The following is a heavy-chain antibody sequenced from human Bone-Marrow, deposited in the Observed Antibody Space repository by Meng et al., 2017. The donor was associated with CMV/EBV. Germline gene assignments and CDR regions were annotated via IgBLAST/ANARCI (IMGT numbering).Heavy chain of an antibody. Sequence: GESLKISCAASGFTFSNYALHWVRQAPGKGLEWVAVISYDGSNQYYADSVKGRFTISRDNAKNSLYLQMNSLRAENTAVYYCARGGYYYYGMDVWGQGTTVTVSS. CDR1: GFTFSNYA. V-gene: IGHV3-30-3*01. J-gene: IGHJ6*02. CDR2: ISYDGSNQ. CDR3: ARGGYYYYGMDV.